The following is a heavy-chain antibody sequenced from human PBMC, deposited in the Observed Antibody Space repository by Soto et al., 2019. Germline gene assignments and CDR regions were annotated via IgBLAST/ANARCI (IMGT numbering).Heavy chain of an antibody. CDR1: GFTFSSYA. CDR3: AKVSGDIVLMVYARVGYFDY. V-gene: IGHV3-23*01. D-gene: IGHD2-8*01. J-gene: IGHJ4*02. Sequence: PGGSLRLSCAASGFTFSSYAMSWVRQAPGKGLEWVSAISGSGGSTYYADSVKGRFTISRDNSKNTLYLQMNSLRAEDTAVYYCAKVSGDIVLMVYARVGYFDYWGQGTLVTVSS. CDR2: ISGSGGST.